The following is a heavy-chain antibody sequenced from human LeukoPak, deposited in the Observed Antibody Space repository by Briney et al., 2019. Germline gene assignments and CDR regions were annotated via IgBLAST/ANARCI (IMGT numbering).Heavy chain of an antibody. CDR2: ISSGGSRI. Sequence: PGGSLRLSCAVSGFTFSDYYMSWIRQAPGKGLEWVSFISSGGSRISHADSVKGRFTISRDNSKNTLYLQMDSLRAEDTAVYYCAKMHYFGSGSPDYWGQGTLVTVSS. CDR1: GFTFSDYY. CDR3: AKMHYFGSGSPDY. D-gene: IGHD3-10*01. J-gene: IGHJ4*02. V-gene: IGHV3-11*01.